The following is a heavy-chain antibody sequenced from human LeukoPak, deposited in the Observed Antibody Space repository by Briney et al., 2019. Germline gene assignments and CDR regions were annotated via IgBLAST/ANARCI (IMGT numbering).Heavy chain of an antibody. J-gene: IGHJ6*02. CDR2: ICSGGNI. CDR3: ARGPDYGGNIYYYYGMDV. D-gene: IGHD4-23*01. Sequence: SETLSLTCTVSGGSVSSSYYWGWIRQPPGKGLEWIGSICSGGNICSNPSLESRVTISVDSSRSHFFLQLTSVTAADTAVYFCARGPDYGGNIYYYYGMDVWGQGTTVTVS. CDR1: GGSVSSSYY. V-gene: IGHV4-39*02.